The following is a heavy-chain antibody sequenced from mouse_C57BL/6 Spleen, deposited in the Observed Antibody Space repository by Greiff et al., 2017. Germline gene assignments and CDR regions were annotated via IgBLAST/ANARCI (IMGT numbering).Heavy chain of an antibody. CDR1: GFTFSDYG. CDR3: ARPLTGKVWFAY. D-gene: IGHD4-1*01. J-gene: IGHJ3*01. CDR2: ISSGSSTI. V-gene: IGHV5-17*01. Sequence: EVKLMESGGGLVKPGGSLKLSCAASGFTFSDYGMHWVRQAPEKGLEWVAYISSGSSTIYYADTVKGRFTISRDNAKNTLFLQMTSLRSEDTAMYYCARPLTGKVWFAYWGQGTLVTVSA.